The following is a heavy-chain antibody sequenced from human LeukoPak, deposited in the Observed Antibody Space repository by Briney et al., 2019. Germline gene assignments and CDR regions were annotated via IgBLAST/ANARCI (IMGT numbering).Heavy chain of an antibody. Sequence: ASVKVSCKASGGTFSSYVISWVRQAPGQGLEWMERIIPIFGTANYAQKFQGRVTITTDESTSTAYMELSSLRSKDTAVYYCARVGYYYDSSGYYYVGGYFDYWGQGTLVTVSS. J-gene: IGHJ4*02. CDR2: IIPIFGTA. D-gene: IGHD3-22*01. CDR1: GGTFSSYV. V-gene: IGHV1-69*05. CDR3: ARVGYYYDSSGYYYVGGYFDY.